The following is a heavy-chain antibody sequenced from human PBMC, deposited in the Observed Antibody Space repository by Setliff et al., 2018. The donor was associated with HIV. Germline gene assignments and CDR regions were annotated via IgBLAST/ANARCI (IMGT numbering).Heavy chain of an antibody. CDR1: GGSISSSSYY. CDR3: ARVSCSSWYSIPRNYYYSMDV. D-gene: IGHD6-13*01. J-gene: IGHJ6*03. V-gene: IGHV4-39*07. Sequence: LSLTCTVSGGSISSSSYYWGWVRQPPGKGLEWIGSMYYSGSTYYTPSLKSRITISLDTSKNQFSLRMRSVTAADTAVYYCARVSCSSWYSIPRNYYYSMDVWGEGTTVTVSS. CDR2: MYYSGST.